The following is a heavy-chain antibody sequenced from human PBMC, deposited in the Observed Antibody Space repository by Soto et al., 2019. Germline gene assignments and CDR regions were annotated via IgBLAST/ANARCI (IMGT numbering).Heavy chain of an antibody. CDR3: AKDLEDGYNSHFSDY. Sequence: GGSLRLSCAASGFTFSSHGMHWVRQAPGKGLEWVAVISYDGGNKYYADSVKGRFTISRDNSKNTLYLQMNSLRAEDTAVYYYAKDLEDGYNSHFSDYWGQGTLVTVSS. D-gene: IGHD5-12*01. CDR1: GFTFSSHG. V-gene: IGHV3-30*18. CDR2: ISYDGGNK. J-gene: IGHJ4*02.